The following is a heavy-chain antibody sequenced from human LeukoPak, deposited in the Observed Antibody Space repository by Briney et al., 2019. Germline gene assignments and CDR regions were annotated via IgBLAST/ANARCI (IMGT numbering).Heavy chain of an antibody. CDR2: IKQDGSEK. CDR3: ASRHNYYYDY. D-gene: IGHD5-24*01. CDR1: GFKFTNYW. V-gene: IGHV3-7*03. J-gene: IGHJ4*02. Sequence: PGGSLRLSCAVSGFKFTNYWMSWVRQAPGKGLEWVAHIKQDGSEKYYVDSVKGRFTISRDNTRNSLYLQMNSLRAEDTAVYFCASRHNYYYDYWGQGTLVTVSS.